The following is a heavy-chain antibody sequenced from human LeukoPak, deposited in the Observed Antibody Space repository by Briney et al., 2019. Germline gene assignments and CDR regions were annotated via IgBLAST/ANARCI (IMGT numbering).Heavy chain of an antibody. CDR2: IIPIFGTA. V-gene: IGHV1-69*13. Sequence: SVKVSCKASGGTFSSYAISWVRQAPGQGLEWMGGIIPIFGTANYAQKFQGRVTITADESTSTAYMELSSLRSEDTAVYYCANVEMATISILGVENWFDPWGQGTLVTVSS. J-gene: IGHJ5*02. CDR1: GGTFSSYA. D-gene: IGHD5-24*01. CDR3: ANVEMATISILGVENWFDP.